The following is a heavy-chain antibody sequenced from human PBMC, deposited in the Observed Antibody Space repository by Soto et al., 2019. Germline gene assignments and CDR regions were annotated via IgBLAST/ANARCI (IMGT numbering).Heavy chain of an antibody. CDR3: ARDIDYDIDY. V-gene: IGHV1-18*01. Sequence: QVQLVQSEAEVQKPGASVKVSCKTSGYIFKNYGISWVRQAPGQGLEWLGWIYPKEDRANIAQNFQGRVTLTTDTPTSTAYIELRSLRFADSAVYFCARDIDYDIDYWGQGTLVTVSS. J-gene: IGHJ4*02. CDR1: GYIFKNYG. CDR2: IYPKEDRA. D-gene: IGHD4-17*01.